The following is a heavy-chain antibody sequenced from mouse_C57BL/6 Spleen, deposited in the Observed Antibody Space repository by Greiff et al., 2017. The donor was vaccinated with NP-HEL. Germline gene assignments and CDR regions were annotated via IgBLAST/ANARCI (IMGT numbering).Heavy chain of an antibody. Sequence: DVKLVESGGGLVQSGRSLRLSCATSGFTFSDFYMEWVRQAPGKGLEWIAASRNKANDYTTEYSASVKGRFIVSRDTSQSILYLQMNALRAEDTAIYYCARDAWTTVGVFDYWGQGTTLTVSS. J-gene: IGHJ2*01. CDR2: SRNKANDYTT. CDR1: GFTFSDFY. V-gene: IGHV7-1*01. CDR3: ARDAWTTVGVFDY. D-gene: IGHD1-1*01.